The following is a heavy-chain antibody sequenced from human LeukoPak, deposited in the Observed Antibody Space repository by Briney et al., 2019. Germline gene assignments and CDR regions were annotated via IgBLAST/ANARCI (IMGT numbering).Heavy chain of an antibody. D-gene: IGHD3-10*01. CDR3: ARHPQEFRSDWFDP. V-gene: IGHV4-59*08. Sequence: PSETLSLTCTVSGASISDFYWSWIRQSPEKGLEWLGYIFHTGSTNYNPSVKSRVTISMDTSKNQFSLRLNSVTAADTAVYYCARHPQEFRSDWFDPWGQGTLVTASS. CDR2: IFHTGST. CDR1: GASISDFY. J-gene: IGHJ5*02.